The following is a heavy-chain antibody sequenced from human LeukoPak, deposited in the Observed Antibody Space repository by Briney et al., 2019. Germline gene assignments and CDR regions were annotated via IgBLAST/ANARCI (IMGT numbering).Heavy chain of an antibody. V-gene: IGHV5-51*01. D-gene: IGHD2-8*01. J-gene: IGHJ3*02. CDR3: ARRYCTNGVCYTDDAFDI. CDR1: GYSFTSYW. Sequence: GESLKISCKGSGYSFTSYWIGWVRQMPGKGLEWMGIIHPGDSDTRYSPSFQGQVTISADKSISTAYLQWSSLKASDTAMYYCARRYCTNGVCYTDDAFDIWGQGTMVTVSS. CDR2: IHPGDSDT.